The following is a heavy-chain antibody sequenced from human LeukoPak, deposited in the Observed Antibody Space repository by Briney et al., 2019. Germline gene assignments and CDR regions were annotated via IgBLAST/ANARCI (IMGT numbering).Heavy chain of an antibody. D-gene: IGHD3-9*01. J-gene: IGHJ4*02. Sequence: PGGSLRLSCAASGFTFSSYAMGWVRQAPGKGLEWVSAISGSGGSTYYADSVKGRFTISRDNSKNTLYLQMNSLRAEDTAVYYCAKPTPYFDLTYYFDYWGQGTLVTVSS. CDR2: ISGSGGST. V-gene: IGHV3-23*01. CDR3: AKPTPYFDLTYYFDY. CDR1: GFTFSSYA.